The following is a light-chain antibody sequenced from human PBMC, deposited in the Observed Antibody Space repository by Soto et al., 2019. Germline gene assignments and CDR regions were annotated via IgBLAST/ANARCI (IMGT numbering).Light chain of an antibody. CDR3: QKYDSAPET. V-gene: IGKV1-27*01. CDR1: QGIDNY. CDR2: AAS. Sequence: DIQMTQSPSSLSAAVGDKITITCRASQGIDNYLAWYQQKSGQVPKLLIYAASTLQSGVPSRFSGSGSGTDFTLTISSLQPEDVASYYCQKYDSAPETFGQGTRVEIK. J-gene: IGKJ1*01.